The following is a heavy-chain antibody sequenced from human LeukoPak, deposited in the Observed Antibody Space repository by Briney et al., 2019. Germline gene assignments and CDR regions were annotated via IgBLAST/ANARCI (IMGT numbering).Heavy chain of an antibody. CDR1: GFTFDDYA. CDR3: AKRNYGDYAWGAFDI. V-gene: IGHV3-43*02. D-gene: IGHD4-17*01. Sequence: GGSLRLSCAASGFTFDDYAMHWVRQAPGKGPEWVSLISGDGGSTYYADSVKGRFTISRDNSKNSLYLQMNSLRTEDTALYYCAKRNYGDYAWGAFDIWGQGTMVTVSS. CDR2: ISGDGGST. J-gene: IGHJ3*02.